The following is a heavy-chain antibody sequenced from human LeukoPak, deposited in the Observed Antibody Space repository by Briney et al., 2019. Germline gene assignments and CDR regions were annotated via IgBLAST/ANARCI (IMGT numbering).Heavy chain of an antibody. CDR1: GGTFSSYA. CDR3: ARDSYGDNSEDYYHGMHV. D-gene: IGHD4-23*01. CDR2: IIPILGIA. J-gene: IGHJ6*02. V-gene: IGHV1-69*04. Sequence: SVKVSCKASGGTFSSYAISWVRQAPGQGLEWMGRIIPILGIANYAQKFQGRVTITADKSTSTAYMELSSLRSEDTAVYYCARDSYGDNSEDYYHGMHVWGQGNTVTV.